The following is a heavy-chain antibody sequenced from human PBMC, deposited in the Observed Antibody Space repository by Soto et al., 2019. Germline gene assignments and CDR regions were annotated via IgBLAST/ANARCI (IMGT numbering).Heavy chain of an antibody. V-gene: IGHV1-58*02. CDR3: ARHRVPAAIAWKINYYYGMDV. J-gene: IGHJ6*02. D-gene: IGHD2-2*01. CDR1: GFTFSHSA. CDR2: VVVGSGNT. Sequence: GASVKVSCKASGFTFSHSAMQWVRQARGQSLEWIGWVVVGSGNTNYAQKFQERVTISWDMSTSTAYMELSSLRSEDTAVYYCARHRVPAAIAWKINYYYGMDVWGQGTTVTVSS.